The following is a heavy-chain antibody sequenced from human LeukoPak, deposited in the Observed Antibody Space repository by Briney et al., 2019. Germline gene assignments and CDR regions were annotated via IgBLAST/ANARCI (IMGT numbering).Heavy chain of an antibody. D-gene: IGHD6-13*01. CDR1: GFTFSSYA. CDR2: ISGSGGST. Sequence: GGSLRLSCAASGFTFSSYAMSWVRQAPGKGLEWVSAISGSGGSTYYADSVKGRFTISRDNSKNTLYLQMNSLRAEDTAVYYCAKDTAYSSSWYYYMDVWGKGTAVTVSS. CDR3: AKDTAYSSSWYYYMDV. V-gene: IGHV3-23*01. J-gene: IGHJ6*03.